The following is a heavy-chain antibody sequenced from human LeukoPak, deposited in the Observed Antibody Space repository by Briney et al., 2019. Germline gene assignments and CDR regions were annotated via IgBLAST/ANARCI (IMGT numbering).Heavy chain of an antibody. J-gene: IGHJ6*03. Sequence: LTGASLTLSCAASGFTFSIHAMSSVRQAPGRGMEWVSAIRGSGGTTYYADSVKGRFTISRDNSKNTLYLQMNSLRAEDTAVYYCAKDQSTGSYCYYYCYMDVWGKGTTVTVSS. CDR3: AKDQSTGSYCYYYCYMDV. CDR1: GFTFSIHA. V-gene: IGHV3-23*01. CDR2: IRGSGGTT. D-gene: IGHD7-27*01.